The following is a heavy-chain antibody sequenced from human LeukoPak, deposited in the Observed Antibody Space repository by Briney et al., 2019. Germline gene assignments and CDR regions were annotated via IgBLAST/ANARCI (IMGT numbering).Heavy chain of an antibody. CDR2: IYYSGST. CDR1: GGSISSGDYY. J-gene: IGHJ3*02. CDR3: ARDLKPNYYGSGSQGAFDI. V-gene: IGHV4-30-4*01. D-gene: IGHD3-10*01. Sequence: PSETLSLTCTVSGGSISSGDYYWSWIRQPPGKGLEWIGDIYYSGSTYYNPSLKSRVTISVDTSKNQFSLKLSSVTAADTAVYYCARDLKPNYYGSGSQGAFDIWGQGTMVTVSS.